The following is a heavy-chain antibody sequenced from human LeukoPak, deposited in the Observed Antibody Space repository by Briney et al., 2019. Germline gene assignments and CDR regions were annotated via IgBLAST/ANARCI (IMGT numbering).Heavy chain of an antibody. V-gene: IGHV1-18*01. CDR2: ISAYNGNT. D-gene: IGHD3-9*01. J-gene: IGHJ6*03. CDR1: GYTFSSYG. Sequence: ASVTVSCKASGYTFSSYGITWVRQAPGQGLEWMGWISAYNGNTNYAQKLQGRVTMTTDTSTNTAYMELRSLRSDDTAVYYCARSDISRDYYYYYMDVWGKGTTVTISS. CDR3: ARSDISRDYYYYYMDV.